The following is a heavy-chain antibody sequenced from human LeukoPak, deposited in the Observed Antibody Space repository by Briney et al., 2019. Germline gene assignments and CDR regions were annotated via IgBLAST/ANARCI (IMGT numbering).Heavy chain of an antibody. Sequence: PGGSLRLSCAASGFTFSDYYMSWIRQAPGKGLEWVSYISSSSSYTNYADSVKGRFTISRDNAKNSLYPQMNSLRAEDTAVYYCARDQGYSYGSDYWGQGTLVTVSS. D-gene: IGHD5-18*01. J-gene: IGHJ4*02. CDR3: ARDQGYSYGSDY. CDR2: ISSSSSYT. V-gene: IGHV3-11*05. CDR1: GFTFSDYY.